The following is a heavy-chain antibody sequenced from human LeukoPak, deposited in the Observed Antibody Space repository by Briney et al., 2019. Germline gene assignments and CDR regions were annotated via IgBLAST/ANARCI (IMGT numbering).Heavy chain of an antibody. CDR1: GGTFSSYA. CDR2: IIPIFGTA. Sequence: SVRVSCKASGGTFSSYAISWVRQAPGQGLEWMGGIIPIFGTANYAQKFQGRVTITADKSTSTAYMELSSLRSEDTAVYYCARGRELLYFLDYWGQGTLVTVSS. CDR3: ARGRELLYFLDY. D-gene: IGHD1-26*01. J-gene: IGHJ4*02. V-gene: IGHV1-69*06.